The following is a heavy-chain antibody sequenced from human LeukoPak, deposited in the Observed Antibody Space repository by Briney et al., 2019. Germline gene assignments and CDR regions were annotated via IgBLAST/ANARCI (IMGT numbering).Heavy chain of an antibody. J-gene: IGHJ6*03. D-gene: IGHD3-10*01. Sequence: QTGGSLRLSCAASGFSVRTNYMSWVRQAPGKGLEWVSVIYSGGTIRYADSVKGRFTISRDNSRDTLHLQMNSLRVDDTAVYYCASGSGSYRTPYYYMDVWGTGATVTVSS. V-gene: IGHV3-53*01. CDR1: GFSVRTNY. CDR3: ASGSGSYRTPYYYMDV. CDR2: IYSGGTI.